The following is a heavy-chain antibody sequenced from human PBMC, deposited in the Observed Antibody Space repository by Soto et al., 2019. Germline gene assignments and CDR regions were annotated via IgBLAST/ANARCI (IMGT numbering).Heavy chain of an antibody. J-gene: IGHJ6*02. V-gene: IGHV3-30*01. CDR2: ISYDGNNK. Sequence: GALRVSCSASVFTFSNYAMHCVREAPGKWLEWVPIISYDGNNKYNADSVKGRFTISRDNSKNTLYLQMNSLRAEDTAVYYCARDRVCTSATCGEFDYYYYYGMDVWGQGTTVTVSS. CDR3: ARDRVCTSATCGEFDYYYYYGMDV. D-gene: IGHD2-2*01. CDR1: VFTFSNYA.